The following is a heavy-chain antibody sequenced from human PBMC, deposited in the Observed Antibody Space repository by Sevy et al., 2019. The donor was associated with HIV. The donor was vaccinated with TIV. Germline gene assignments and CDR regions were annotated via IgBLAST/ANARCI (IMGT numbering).Heavy chain of an antibody. CDR1: GGSISSYY. Sequence: SETLSLTCTVSGGSISSYYWSWIRQPPGEGLEWIGYIYYSGSTNYNPSLKSRVTISVDTSKNQFSLKLSSVTAADTAVYYCARAPQHLEWSSPSSYYYYGMDVWGQGTTVTVSS. CDR2: IYYSGST. CDR3: ARAPQHLEWSSPSSYYYYGMDV. J-gene: IGHJ6*02. V-gene: IGHV4-59*13. D-gene: IGHD3-3*01.